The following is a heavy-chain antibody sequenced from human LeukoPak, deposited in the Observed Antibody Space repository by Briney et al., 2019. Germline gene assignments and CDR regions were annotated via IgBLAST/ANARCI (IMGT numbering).Heavy chain of an antibody. CDR1: GFTFTSAW. CDR3: AAWFGESVP. D-gene: IGHD3-10*01. V-gene: IGHV3-7*01. CDR2: MNEDGSGR. Sequence: PGGSLRLSCAASGFTFTSAWMSWLRQTPEKGLEWVAHMNEDGSGRFYVDSAKGRFTISRGDTQNSVYLQMNSLRVEDTAVYYCAAWFGESVPWGQGTLVTVSS. J-gene: IGHJ5*02.